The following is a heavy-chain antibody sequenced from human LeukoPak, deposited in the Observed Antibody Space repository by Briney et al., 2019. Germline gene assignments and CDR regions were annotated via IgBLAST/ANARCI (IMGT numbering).Heavy chain of an antibody. CDR2: ISGTGVST. CDR3: AKDSSGYYHAWYYFDY. D-gene: IGHD3-22*01. V-gene: IGHV3-23*01. J-gene: IGHJ4*02. CDR1: GFSFSSYA. Sequence: GGSLRLSCAASGFSFSSYAMSWVRQAPGKGLEWVSTISGTGVSTYYAHSVKGRFTISRDNSKNTVYLQIDSLRAEGTALYYCAKDSSGYYHAWYYFDYWGQGSLVTVSS.